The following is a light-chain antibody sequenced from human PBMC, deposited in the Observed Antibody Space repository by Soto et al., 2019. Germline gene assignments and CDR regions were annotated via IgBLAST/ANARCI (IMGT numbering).Light chain of an antibody. CDR3: QQLNSYPWT. Sequence: DIQMTQSPSTLSGSVGDRVTITCRASQTISSWLAWYQQKPGKAPNLLIYTASSLQSGVPSRFSGSGSGTDFTLTISSLQPEDFATYYCQQLNSYPWTFGQGTKVDI. CDR1: QTISSW. J-gene: IGKJ1*01. CDR2: TAS. V-gene: IGKV1-5*01.